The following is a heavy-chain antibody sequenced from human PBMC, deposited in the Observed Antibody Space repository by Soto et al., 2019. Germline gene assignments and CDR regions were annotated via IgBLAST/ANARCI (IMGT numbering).Heavy chain of an antibody. Sequence: GGSLRLSCSASGFNFGSYGMSWVRQAPGKGLEWVSGLTASGLNTYYTDSVKGRFTISRDNSRNTVYLQMTSLKASDSAIYYCARQPPGYFAMDVWGQGTTVTVSS. CDR3: ARQPPGYFAMDV. J-gene: IGHJ6*02. CDR2: LTASGLNT. V-gene: IGHV3-23*01. CDR1: GFNFGSYG. D-gene: IGHD1-1*01.